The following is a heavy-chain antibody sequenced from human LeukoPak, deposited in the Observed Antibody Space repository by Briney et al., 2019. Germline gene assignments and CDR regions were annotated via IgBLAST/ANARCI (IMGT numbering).Heavy chain of an antibody. CDR1: GGSISSYY. J-gene: IGHJ6*02. D-gene: IGHD2-2*02. V-gene: IGHV4-59*01. Sequence: SETLSLTCTVSGGSISSYYWSWIRQPPGKGLEWIGYIYYSGSTNYNPSLKSRVTISVDTSKNQFSLKLSSVTAADTAVYYCARGGYCSSTSCYRPYYYYYGMDVWGQGTTVTVSS. CDR2: IYYSGST. CDR3: ARGGYCSSTSCYRPYYYYYGMDV.